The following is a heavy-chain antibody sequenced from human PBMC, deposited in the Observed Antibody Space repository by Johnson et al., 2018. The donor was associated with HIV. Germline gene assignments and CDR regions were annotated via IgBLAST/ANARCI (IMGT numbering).Heavy chain of an antibody. V-gene: IGHV3-30*04. Sequence: QVQLVESGGGVVQPGRSLTLSCIGSGFTFSDYAIHWVRQAPGNGLEWVAVISDDGSNKYYADSVKGRFTISRENAKNSLYLQMNSLRAEDTALYYCARGVGPSAFDIWGQGTMVTVSS. J-gene: IGHJ3*02. CDR1: GFTFSDYA. D-gene: IGHD1-26*01. CDR2: ISDDGSNK. CDR3: ARGVGPSAFDI.